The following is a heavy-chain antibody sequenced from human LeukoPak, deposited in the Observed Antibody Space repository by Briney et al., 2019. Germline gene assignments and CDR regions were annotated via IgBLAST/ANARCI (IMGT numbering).Heavy chain of an antibody. CDR1: GFTVNSNY. CDR2: IYSGGTT. V-gene: IGHV3-66*01. Sequence: PGGSLRLFCVVSGFTVNSNYMSWVRQAPGKGLEWVSVIYSGGTTNYADSVKGRFIVYRDNSKNTLYLQMNSLRVEDTAVYYCASKVTTGYWGQGTLVTVSS. J-gene: IGHJ4*02. D-gene: IGHD4-17*01. CDR3: ASKVTTGY.